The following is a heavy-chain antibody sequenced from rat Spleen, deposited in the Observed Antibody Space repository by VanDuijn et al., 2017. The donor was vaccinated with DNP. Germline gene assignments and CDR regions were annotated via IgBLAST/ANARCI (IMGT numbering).Heavy chain of an antibody. J-gene: IGHJ2*01. V-gene: IGHV5S10*01. CDR1: GFTFSDSA. CDR2: IIYDGGRT. D-gene: IGHD1-7*01. CDR3: VSHHTTGDFDY. Sequence: EVQLVESGGGVVQPGKSLKLSCAASGFTFSDSAMAWVRQAPKKGLEWVADIIYDGGRTLYRDSVKSRFTISRDNAKSTLYLQMDSLTSEDTATYYCVSHHTTGDFDYWGQGVMVTVSS.